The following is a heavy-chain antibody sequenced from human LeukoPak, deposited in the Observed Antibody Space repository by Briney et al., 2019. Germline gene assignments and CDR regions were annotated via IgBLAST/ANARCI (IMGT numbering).Heavy chain of an antibody. CDR3: ARVTTSSGWLYYFDY. Sequence: GGSLRLSCAASGFTFSSYEMNWVRQAPGKGLEWVSYISSSGSTIYYADSVKGRFTISRDNAKNSLHLQMNSLRAEDTAVYYCARVTTSSGWLYYFDYWGQGTLVTVSS. D-gene: IGHD6-19*01. V-gene: IGHV3-48*03. CDR1: GFTFSSYE. J-gene: IGHJ4*02. CDR2: ISSSGSTI.